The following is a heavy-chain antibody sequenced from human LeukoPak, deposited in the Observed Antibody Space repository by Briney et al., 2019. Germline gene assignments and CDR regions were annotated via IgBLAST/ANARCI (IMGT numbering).Heavy chain of an antibody. CDR1: GFTVSSNY. V-gene: IGHV3-66*01. D-gene: IGHD3-22*01. CDR3: AREHQDYYDSSGYYSDY. Sequence: GGSLRLSCAASGFTVSSNYMSWVRQAPGKGLEWVSVIYSGGSTYYADSVKGRFTISRDNSKNTLYLQMNSLRAEDTAVYYCAREHQDYYDSSGYYSDYWGQGTPVTVSS. CDR2: IYSGGST. J-gene: IGHJ4*02.